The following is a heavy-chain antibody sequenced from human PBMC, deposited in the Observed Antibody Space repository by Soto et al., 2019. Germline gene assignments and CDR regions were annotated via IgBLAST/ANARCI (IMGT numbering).Heavy chain of an antibody. D-gene: IGHD5-18*01. CDR1: GFTFSSYA. CDR2: ISGSGGST. V-gene: IGHV3-23*01. J-gene: IGHJ3*02. Sequence: GGSLRLSCAASGFTFSSYAMSWVRQAPGKGLEWVSAISGSGGSTYYADSVKGRFTISRDNSKNTLYLQMNSLRAEDTAVYYCAKHRWIQLWPQGAAFDIWGQGTMVTVSS. CDR3: AKHRWIQLWPQGAAFDI.